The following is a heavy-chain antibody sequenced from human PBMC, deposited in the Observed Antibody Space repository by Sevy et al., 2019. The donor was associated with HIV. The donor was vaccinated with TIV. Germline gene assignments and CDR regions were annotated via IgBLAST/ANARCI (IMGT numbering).Heavy chain of an antibody. D-gene: IGHD3-22*01. CDR1: RFTFSTYA. V-gene: IGHV3-23*01. CDR3: AKEAPGYNYDTSGSFDY. Sequence: GESLKISCAASRFTFSTYAVSWVRQAPGKGLEWVSAITGSGGTTYYVDSVRGRFTISRDNSKSTLFLQMNSLTAEDTAVYYCAKEAPGYNYDTSGSFDYWGQGILVTVSS. CDR2: ITGSGGTT. J-gene: IGHJ4*02.